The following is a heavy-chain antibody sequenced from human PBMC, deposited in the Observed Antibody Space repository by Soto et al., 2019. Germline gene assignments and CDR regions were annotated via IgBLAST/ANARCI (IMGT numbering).Heavy chain of an antibody. CDR1: GGTFGHNG. V-gene: IGHV1-69*14. CDR3: ATDGGVTGMTTLSDY. CDR2: IIPVYGTV. J-gene: IGHJ4*02. D-gene: IGHD2-8*02. Sequence: QVQLVQSGTEVTKPGSSVQVSCKLSGGTFGHNGISWVRQVPGQGLEWLGGIIPVYGTVNYALKFLGKVSITAAKSTSTAYRELSRLKPEDTALYCCATDGGVTGMTTLSDYWGQGTLIHVSS.